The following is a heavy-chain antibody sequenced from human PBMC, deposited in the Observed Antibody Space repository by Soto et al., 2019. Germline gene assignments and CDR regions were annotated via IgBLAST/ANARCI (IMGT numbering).Heavy chain of an antibody. CDR3: ARQSVTTLPNDV. CDR1: WYSFTSYW. CDR2: IYPGDSDT. Sequence: GESLQISCKGSWYSFTSYWIGWVRQGPGKGLEWMGIIYPGDSDTRYSPSFQGQVTISADKSISTAYLQWNSLRASDTAMYYCARQSVTTLPNDVWGQGTQVTVSS. V-gene: IGHV5-51*01. D-gene: IGHD1-1*01. J-gene: IGHJ4*02.